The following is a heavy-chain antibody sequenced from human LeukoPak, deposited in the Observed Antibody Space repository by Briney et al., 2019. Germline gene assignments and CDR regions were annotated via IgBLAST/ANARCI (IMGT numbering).Heavy chain of an antibody. D-gene: IGHD6-25*01. CDR1: GGTFSSYA. J-gene: IGHJ5*02. V-gene: IGHV1-2*02. CDR2: IHPNSDDT. Sequence: ASVKVSCKASGGTFSSYAISWVRQAPGQGLEWMGSIHPNSDDTNYSQKFQGRVTMTRDTSMKTAYMELSRLTSDDTAVYYCARDSSGPLNWFDPWGQGTLVTVSS. CDR3: ARDSSGPLNWFDP.